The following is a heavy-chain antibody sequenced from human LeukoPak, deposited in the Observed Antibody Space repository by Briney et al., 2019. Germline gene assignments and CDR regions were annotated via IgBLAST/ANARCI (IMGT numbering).Heavy chain of an antibody. CDR3: ARDLYGGTSATFDY. D-gene: IGHD4-23*01. CDR2: INPNSGGT. V-gene: IGHV1-2*02. CDR1: GYTFTGYY. J-gene: IGHJ4*02. Sequence: ASVKVSCKASGYTFTGYYMHWVRQAPGQGLEWMRWINPNSGGTYYAQKFQGRVTMTSDTSISTAYMELSRLRSDNTAVYYCARDLYGGTSATFDYWGQGTLVTVSS.